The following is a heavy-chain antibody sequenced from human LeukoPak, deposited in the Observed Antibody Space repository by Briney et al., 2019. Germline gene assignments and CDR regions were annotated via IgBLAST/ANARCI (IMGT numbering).Heavy chain of an antibody. CDR3: ARGSSGWSAGYYYGMDV. D-gene: IGHD6-19*01. CDR1: GFTFSSYS. V-gene: IGHV3-21*01. Sequence: PGGSLRLSCAASGFTFSSYSMNWVRQAPGKGLERVSSISSSSSYIYYADSVKGRFTISRDNAKNSLYLQMNSLRAEDTAVYYCARGSSGWSAGYYYGMDVWGQGTTVTVSS. J-gene: IGHJ6*02. CDR2: ISSSSSYI.